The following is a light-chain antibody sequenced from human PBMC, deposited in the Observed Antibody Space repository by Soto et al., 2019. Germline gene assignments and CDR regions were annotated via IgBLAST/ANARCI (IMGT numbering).Light chain of an antibody. CDR1: QSLLYSSNNQNY. V-gene: IGKV4-1*01. CDR2: WAS. Sequence: DIVMTQSPDSLAVSLGERATINCRSSQSLLYSSNNQNYLAWYQQKPGQPPKLLIYWASTRESGVPDRFSGSGSGTDFTLTIGSLQAEDVAVYYCQQYYSSPPAFGQGTKLEIK. J-gene: IGKJ2*01. CDR3: QQYYSSPPA.